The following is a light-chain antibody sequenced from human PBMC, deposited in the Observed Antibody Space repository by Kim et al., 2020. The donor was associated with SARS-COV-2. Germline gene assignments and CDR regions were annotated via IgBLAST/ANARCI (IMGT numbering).Light chain of an antibody. V-gene: IGKV4-1*01. CDR1: QSVLYSSNNKNY. J-gene: IGKJ2*01. Sequence: DIVMTQSPYSLAVSLGERATINCKSSQSVLYSSNNKNYLAWYQQKPGQPPKLLIYWASTRESGVPDRFSGSGSGTDFTLTISSLQAEDVAVYYCQKYYSTPYTFGQGTKLEI. CDR2: WAS. CDR3: QKYYSTPYT.